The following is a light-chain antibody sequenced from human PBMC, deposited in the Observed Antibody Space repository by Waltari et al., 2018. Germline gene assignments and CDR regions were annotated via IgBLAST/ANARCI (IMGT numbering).Light chain of an antibody. Sequence: DIVLTQSPGTLSLSPGESATLPCRASQSVSSISFTWYQQRPGQAPRLLIYGTSSRATDIPDRFSGSGSGTDFTLTISRLEPEDFAVYFCQHYDGSAVTFGGGTKVEIK. J-gene: IGKJ4*01. CDR3: QHYDGSAVT. CDR2: GTS. V-gene: IGKV3-20*01. CDR1: QSVSSIS.